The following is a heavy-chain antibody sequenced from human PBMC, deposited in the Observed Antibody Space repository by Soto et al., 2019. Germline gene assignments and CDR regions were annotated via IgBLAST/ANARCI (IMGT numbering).Heavy chain of an antibody. V-gene: IGHV4-4*09. Sequence: QVQLQESGPGLVKPSETLSLTCTVSGGSISSYYWSWIRQPPGKGLEWIGYIYSSGSTNYNPSLESRVTISEDTSKTQFSLRLSSVTAADTAVYYCARPTFFGAGDAFDIWGQGAMVIVSS. CDR3: ARPTFFGAGDAFDI. J-gene: IGHJ3*02. D-gene: IGHD3-3*01. CDR1: GGSISSYY. CDR2: IYSSGST.